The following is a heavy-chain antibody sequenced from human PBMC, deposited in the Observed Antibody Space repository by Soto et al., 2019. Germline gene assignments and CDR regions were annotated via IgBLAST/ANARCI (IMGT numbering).Heavy chain of an antibody. CDR1: GGSFSTYG. CDR2: IIPKFGTT. D-gene: IGHD4-17*01. Sequence: QVQLVQSGAEVKKPGSSVKVSCKASGGSFSTYGINWVRLAPGQGLEWMGGIIPKFGTTNYAQKFRGRVTMTADESTNTAYMELNYLRSEDTAVYFCARELDPYYGGNSLSLDSWGQGTLVTVSS. V-gene: IGHV1-69*13. J-gene: IGHJ4*02. CDR3: ARELDPYYGGNSLSLDS.